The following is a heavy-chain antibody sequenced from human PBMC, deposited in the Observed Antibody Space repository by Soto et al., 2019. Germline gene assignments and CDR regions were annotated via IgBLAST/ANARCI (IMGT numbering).Heavy chain of an antibody. CDR1: GFTFSSYG. J-gene: IGHJ5*02. Sequence: GGSLRLSCAASGFTFSSYGMHWVRQAPGKGLEWVAVISYDGSNKYYADSVKGRFTISRDNSKNTLYLQMNSLRAEDTAVYYCAKDQAPSDESGPTQFDPWGQGTLVTVSS. V-gene: IGHV3-30*18. CDR2: ISYDGSNK. CDR3: AKDQAPSDESGPTQFDP. D-gene: IGHD1-1*01.